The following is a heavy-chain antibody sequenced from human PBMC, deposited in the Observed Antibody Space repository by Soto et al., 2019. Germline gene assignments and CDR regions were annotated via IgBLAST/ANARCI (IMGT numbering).Heavy chain of an antibody. CDR2: ISGSGGST. Sequence: PGGSLRLSCAASGFTFSSYAMSWVRQAPGKGLEWVSVISGSGGSTYYADSVKGRFTISRDNSKNTLYLQVNSLRAEDTAVYYCAKELHSTSTCLDVWGQGTTVTVSS. CDR1: GFTFSSYA. CDR3: AKELHSTSTCLDV. D-gene: IGHD2-2*01. V-gene: IGHV3-23*01. J-gene: IGHJ6*02.